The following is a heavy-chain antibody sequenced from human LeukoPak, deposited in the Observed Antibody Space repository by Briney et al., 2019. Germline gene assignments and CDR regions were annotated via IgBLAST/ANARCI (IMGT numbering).Heavy chain of an antibody. V-gene: IGHV1-18*01. D-gene: IGHD6-19*01. CDR3: ARDSSGWYPLVY. J-gene: IGHJ4*02. Sequence: ASVKVSCKASGYTFTSYGIIWVRQAPGQGLEWMGWISAYNGNTNYAQKLQGRVTMTTDTSTSTAYMELRSLRSDDTAVYYCARDSSGWYPLVYWGQGTLVTVSS. CDR1: GYTFTSYG. CDR2: ISAYNGNT.